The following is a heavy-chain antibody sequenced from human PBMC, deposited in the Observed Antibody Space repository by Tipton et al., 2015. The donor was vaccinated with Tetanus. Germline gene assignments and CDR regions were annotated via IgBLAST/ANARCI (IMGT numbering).Heavy chain of an antibody. Sequence: QLVQSGGGGVQPGKSLRLSCAASGFIFSSYTMNWVRQAPGKGLEWVSSISSTSSYIYYADSLKDRFTISRDNAKSSLYLQMNSLRADDTAVYYCASGSALDYWGQGTVVTVSS. D-gene: IGHD5-12*01. J-gene: IGHJ4*02. CDR2: ISSTSSYI. CDR3: ASGSALDY. CDR1: GFIFSSYT. V-gene: IGHV3-21*01.